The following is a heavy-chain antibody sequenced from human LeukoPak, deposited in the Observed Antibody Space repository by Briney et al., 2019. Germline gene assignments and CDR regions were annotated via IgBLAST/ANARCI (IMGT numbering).Heavy chain of an antibody. V-gene: IGHV3-73*01. Sequence: GESLKLSCAASGFTFSGSAMHWVRQAPGKGLEWVGRIRSKANSYATAYAASVKGRFTISRDDSKNTAYLQMNSLKTEDTAVYYCTIRGGDYYYYYMDVWGKGTTVTVSS. D-gene: IGHD2-21*01. CDR3: TIRGGDYYYYYMDV. CDR1: GFTFSGSA. J-gene: IGHJ6*03. CDR2: IRSKANSYAT.